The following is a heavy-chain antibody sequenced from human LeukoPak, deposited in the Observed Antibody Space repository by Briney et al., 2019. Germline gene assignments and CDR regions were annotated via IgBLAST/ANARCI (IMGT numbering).Heavy chain of an antibody. CDR2: ISPGGPT. V-gene: IGHV3-NL1*01. J-gene: IGHJ4*02. D-gene: IGHD5-12*01. CDR3: AKDGAWLRFDD. Sequence: PGRSLRLSCAASGFTFRLFGMHWARQAPGKGLEWVSGISPGGPTYYADSVKGRFSISRDDSKNTFYLQMINLRAEDTAVYYCAKDGAWLRFDDWGQGILVTVSP. CDR1: GFTFRLFG.